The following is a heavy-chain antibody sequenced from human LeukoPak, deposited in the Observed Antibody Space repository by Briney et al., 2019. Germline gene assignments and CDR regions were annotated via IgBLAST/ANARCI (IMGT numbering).Heavy chain of an antibody. J-gene: IGHJ5*02. CDR1: GGSFSGYY. CDR3: ARGLSYHNWYDP. D-gene: IGHD3-10*01. V-gene: IGHV4-34*01. CDR2: SNHSGST. Sequence: SETLSLTCGVYGGSFSGYYWTWIRQPQGKGLEWIGESNHSGSTNYSPSLKRRVTISMDTSKNQFSLKLSSVTAADTAVYYCARGLSYHNWYDPWCQGTLVTVS.